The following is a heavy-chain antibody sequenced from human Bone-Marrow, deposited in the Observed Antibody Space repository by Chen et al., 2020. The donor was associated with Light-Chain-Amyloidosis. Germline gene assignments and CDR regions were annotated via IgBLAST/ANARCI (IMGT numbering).Heavy chain of an antibody. CDR3: ARRRDGYNFDY. Sequence: EVQLEKYRPEVKKTGESLKRSSKDSGSTCPNYWTGWVRQMPGKGLEWMGVIYPDDSDARYSPSFEGQVTISADKSITTAYLQWRSLKASDTAMYYCARRRDGYNFDYWGQGTLVTVSS. CDR2: IYPDDSDA. J-gene: IGHJ4*02. CDR1: GSTCPNYW. D-gene: IGHD5-12*01. V-gene: IGHV5-51*01.